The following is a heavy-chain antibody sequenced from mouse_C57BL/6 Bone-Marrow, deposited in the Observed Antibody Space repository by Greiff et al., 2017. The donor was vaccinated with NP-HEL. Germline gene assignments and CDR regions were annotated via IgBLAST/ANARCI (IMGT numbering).Heavy chain of an antibody. CDR3: AGGYYGSSVYYAMDY. Sequence: VQLQQSGAELARPGASVKLSCKASGYTFTSYGISWVKQRTGQGLEWIGEIYPRSGNTYYNEKFKGKATLTADKSSSTAYMELRSLTSEDSAVFFCAGGYYGSSVYYAMDYWGQGTSVTVSA. V-gene: IGHV1-81*01. D-gene: IGHD1-1*01. CDR2: IYPRSGNT. J-gene: IGHJ4*01. CDR1: GYTFTSYG.